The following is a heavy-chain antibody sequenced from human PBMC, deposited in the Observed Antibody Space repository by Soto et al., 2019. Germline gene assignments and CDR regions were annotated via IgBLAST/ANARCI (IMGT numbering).Heavy chain of an antibody. CDR1: GGSISSSNW. V-gene: IGHV4-4*02. CDR3: AGLYYYDSSGNDY. J-gene: IGHJ4*02. D-gene: IGHD3-22*01. CDR2: IYHSGST. Sequence: PSETLSLTCAVSGGSISSSNWWSWVRQPPGKGLEWIGEIYHSGSTNYNPSLKSRVTISVDKSKNQFSLKLSSVTAADTAVYYCAGLYYYDSSGNDYWGQGTLVTAPQ.